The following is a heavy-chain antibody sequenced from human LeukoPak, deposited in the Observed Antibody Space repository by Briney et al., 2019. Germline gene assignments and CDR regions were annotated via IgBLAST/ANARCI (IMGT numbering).Heavy chain of an antibody. Sequence: GGPLRLSCAASGFTFSSYGMLWVRQAPGKGLEWVAYMRYDGSNRNYADSVNGRFTISRDYSKNSLYLQMNSLRAEDTAVYYCAKGVKVPLLRYFSYYMDVWGKGTTVTISS. J-gene: IGHJ6*03. D-gene: IGHD3-9*01. V-gene: IGHV3-30*02. CDR2: MRYDGSNR. CDR3: AKGVKVPLLRYFSYYMDV. CDR1: GFTFSSYG.